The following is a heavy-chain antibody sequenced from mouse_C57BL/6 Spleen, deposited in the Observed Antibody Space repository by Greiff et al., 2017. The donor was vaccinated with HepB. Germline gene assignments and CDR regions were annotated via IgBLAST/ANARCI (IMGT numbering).Heavy chain of an antibody. Sequence: VQLQQPGAELVRPGTSVKLSCKASGYTFTSYWMHWVKQRPGQGLEWIGVIDPSDSYTNYNQKFKGKATLTVDTSSSTAYMQLSSLTSEDSAVYYCARKDYSPLYYAMDYWGQGTSVTVSS. V-gene: IGHV1-59*01. CDR1: GYTFTSYW. D-gene: IGHD2-12*01. J-gene: IGHJ4*01. CDR3: ARKDYSPLYYAMDY. CDR2: IDPSDSYT.